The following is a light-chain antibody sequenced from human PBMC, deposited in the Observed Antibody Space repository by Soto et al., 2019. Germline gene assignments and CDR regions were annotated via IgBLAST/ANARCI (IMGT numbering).Light chain of an antibody. CDR2: EVS. J-gene: IGLJ1*01. V-gene: IGLV2-14*01. CDR1: SSDVGGYNY. Sequence: QSALTQPASGSGSPGQSITISCTGTSSDVGGYNYVSWYQHHPCKAPKLMIYEVSKRPSAVSNRFSGSKSGNTASLTISGLQVEDEADYYCSSYTSRSTLFVFGTGTKVTVL. CDR3: SSYTSRSTLFV.